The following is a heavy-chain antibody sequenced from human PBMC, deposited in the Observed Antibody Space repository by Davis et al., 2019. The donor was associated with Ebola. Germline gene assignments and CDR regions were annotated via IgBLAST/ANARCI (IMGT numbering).Heavy chain of an antibody. D-gene: IGHD7-27*01. CDR3: TTDPGDMSVP. Sequence: PGGSLRLSCVASGFTFNTYAMTWVRQAPGKGLEWVGRIKSKSDGGTTDYAEPVKGRCTISRDDSKHTLYLQMNSLKTEDTAVYYCTTDPGDMSVPWGQGTLVTVSS. J-gene: IGHJ5*02. CDR1: GFTFNTYA. CDR2: IKSKSDGGTT. V-gene: IGHV3-15*01.